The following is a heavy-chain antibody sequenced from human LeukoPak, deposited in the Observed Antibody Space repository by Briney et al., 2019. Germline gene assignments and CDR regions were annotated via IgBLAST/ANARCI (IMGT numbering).Heavy chain of an antibody. J-gene: IGHJ5*02. D-gene: IGHD6-6*01. CDR2: INSDGSST. CDR3: ARDSRIAARVNWFDP. V-gene: IGHV3-74*01. Sequence: GGSLRLSCAASGFTFSSYWMHWVRQAPGKGLVWVSRINSDGSSTSYADSVKGRFTISRDNAKNTLYLQMNSLRAEDTAVYYCARDSRIAARVNWFDPWGQGTLVTVSS. CDR1: GFTFSSYW.